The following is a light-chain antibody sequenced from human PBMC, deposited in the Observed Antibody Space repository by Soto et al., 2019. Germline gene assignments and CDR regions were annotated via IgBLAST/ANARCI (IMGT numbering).Light chain of an antibody. J-gene: IGLJ3*02. V-gene: IGLV2-8*01. CDR2: EVT. Sequence: QSALTQPPSASGSPGQSVTISCTGTNSDVRAYNYVSWYQQHAGKAPKLVIYEVTKRPSGVPDRFSGSKSANTASLTVSGLQAEDEADYYCTSFAASNTWVFGGGTKLTVL. CDR3: TSFAASNTWV. CDR1: NSDVRAYNY.